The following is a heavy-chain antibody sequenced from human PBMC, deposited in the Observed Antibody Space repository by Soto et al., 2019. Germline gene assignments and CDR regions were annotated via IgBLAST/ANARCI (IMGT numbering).Heavy chain of an antibody. Sequence: PGGSLRLSCAASGFTFSDYYMSWIRQAPGKGLEWVSYISSSGSTIYYADSVKGRFTISRDNAKNSLYLQMNSLRAEDTAVYYCARGGGNIVVVVAAFAFDIWGQGTMVTVSS. CDR2: ISSSGSTI. D-gene: IGHD2-15*01. CDR3: ARGGGNIVVVVAAFAFDI. CDR1: GFTFSDYY. J-gene: IGHJ3*02. V-gene: IGHV3-11*01.